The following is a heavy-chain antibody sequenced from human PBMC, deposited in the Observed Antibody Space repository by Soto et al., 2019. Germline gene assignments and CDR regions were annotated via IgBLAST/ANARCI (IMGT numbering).Heavy chain of an antibody. CDR3: ASCSSGWYGAYCGGDPPGGMDV. CDR1: GGSISSSSYY. V-gene: IGHV4-39*01. J-gene: IGHJ6*02. D-gene: IGHD2-21*02. CDR2: IYYSGST. Sequence: SETLSLTCTVSGGSISSSSYYWCWIRQPPGKGLEWIGSIYYSGSTYYNPSLKSRVTISVDTSKNQFSLKLSSVTAADTAVYYCASCSSGWYGAYCGGDPPGGMDVWGQGTTVTVSS.